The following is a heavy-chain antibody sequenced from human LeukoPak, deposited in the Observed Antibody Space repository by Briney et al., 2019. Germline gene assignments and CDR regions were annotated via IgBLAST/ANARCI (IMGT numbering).Heavy chain of an antibody. Sequence: PSETLSLTCSVSGVSITSNYWSWLRQPPGKGLEWLGYTHHSGATSYNPSLKSRSTMSLDTSNNQFSLKLSSVTAADTAVYYCARSSGHSYGDFDYWGQGNLVTVTS. CDR1: GVSITSNY. V-gene: IGHV4-59*01. J-gene: IGHJ4*02. CDR3: ARSSGHSYGDFDY. CDR2: THHSGAT. D-gene: IGHD5-18*01.